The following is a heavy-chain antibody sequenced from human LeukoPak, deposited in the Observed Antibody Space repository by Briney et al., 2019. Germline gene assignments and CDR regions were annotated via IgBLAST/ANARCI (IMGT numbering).Heavy chain of an antibody. CDR2: INAGNGNT. D-gene: IGHD3-10*01. CDR1: GYTFTSYA. CDR3: ARDSITMVRGVMGY. V-gene: IGHV1-3*01. Sequence: ASVKVSCKASGYTFTSYAMHWVRQAPGQRLEWMGWINAGNGNTKYSQKFQGRVTITRDTSASTAYMELSSLRSEDTAVCYCARDSITMVRGVMGYWGQGTLVTVSS. J-gene: IGHJ4*02.